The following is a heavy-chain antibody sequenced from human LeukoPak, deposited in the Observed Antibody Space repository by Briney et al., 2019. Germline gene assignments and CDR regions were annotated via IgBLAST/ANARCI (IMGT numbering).Heavy chain of an antibody. J-gene: IGHJ4*02. CDR2: IDWDDDK. V-gene: IGHV2-70*04. CDR1: GFSLSPSGMR. D-gene: IGHD6-19*01. CDR3: ARTYSSGFDY. Sequence: SGPTLVNPSQTLTLTFTFSGFSLSPSGMRVRWIREPPGKALEWLASIDWDDDKFYSTSLKTRLTISKDTFKNQVVLTMTNMDPVDTATYYCARTYSSGFDYWGQGTLVTVSS.